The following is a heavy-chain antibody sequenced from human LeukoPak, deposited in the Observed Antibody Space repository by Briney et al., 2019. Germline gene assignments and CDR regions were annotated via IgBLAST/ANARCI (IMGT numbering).Heavy chain of an antibody. Sequence: ASVKVSCKASGYTFTSYDINWVRQATGQGLEWMGWVNPNSGNTGYAQKFQGRVTMTRNTSISTAYMELSSLRSEDTAVYYCARGGAAAGTGGNWFDPWGQGTLVTVSS. CDR3: ARGGAAAGTGGNWFDP. CDR1: GYTFTSYD. J-gene: IGHJ5*02. D-gene: IGHD6-13*01. V-gene: IGHV1-8*01. CDR2: VNPNSGNT.